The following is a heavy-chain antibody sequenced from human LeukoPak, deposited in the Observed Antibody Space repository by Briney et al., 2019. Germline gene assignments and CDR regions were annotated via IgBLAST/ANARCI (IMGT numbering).Heavy chain of an antibody. V-gene: IGHV3-48*01. J-gene: IGHJ4*02. CDR2: ISSSIATI. CDR1: RFTFSSYS. CDR3: ARNYYYDSPRLYYFDY. Sequence: GGSLRLSCEASRFTFSSYSMNWVRQAPGKGLDWLSYISSSIATIYYAESVKGRLTISRDNSKNTLYLQMNSLRAEDTAVYYCARNYYYDSPRLYYFDYCGQGTLVTVSS. D-gene: IGHD3-22*01.